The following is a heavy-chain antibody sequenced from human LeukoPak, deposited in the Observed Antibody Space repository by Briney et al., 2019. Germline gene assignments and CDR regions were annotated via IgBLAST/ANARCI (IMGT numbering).Heavy chain of an antibody. J-gene: IGHJ3*02. D-gene: IGHD2-21*02. Sequence: PGGSLRLSCAASGFTFSGSAMHWVRQASGKGLEWVGRIRRKGNNYATVYAASVKGRFTISRDDLRNTAYLQMNSLKTEDTATYFCTRHDEGDQGDPGAFDIWGQGTMVTVSS. CDR3: TRHDEGDQGDPGAFDI. CDR2: IRRKGNNYAT. V-gene: IGHV3-73*01. CDR1: GFTFSGSA.